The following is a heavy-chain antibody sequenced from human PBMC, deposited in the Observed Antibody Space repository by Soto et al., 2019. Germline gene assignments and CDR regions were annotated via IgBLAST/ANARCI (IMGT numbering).Heavy chain of an antibody. J-gene: IGHJ4*02. CDR1: GFTFNSYG. D-gene: IGHD2-15*01. CDR2: IWDDGSNK. CDR3: TRGGGRWSFDY. Sequence: QVQLVESGGGVVQPGRSLRLSCAASGFTFNSYGMHWVRQTPGKWLERVAVIWDDGSNKYYADSVKGRFTISRDNSQNTRDRQMNSVRSDYTAVYYCTRGGGRWSFDYWGQGTLVTVSS. V-gene: IGHV3-33*01.